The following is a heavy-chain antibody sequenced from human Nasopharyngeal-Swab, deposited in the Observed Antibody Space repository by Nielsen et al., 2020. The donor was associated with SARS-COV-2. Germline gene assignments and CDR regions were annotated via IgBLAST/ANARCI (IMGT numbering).Heavy chain of an antibody. V-gene: IGHV1-69*13. CDR2: IIPVFGTA. CDR1: GGTFSNYA. J-gene: IGHJ5*02. CDR3: ARGRDWNPPFFDH. Sequence: LVKVSCKASGGTFSNYAISWLRQAPGQGLEWMGGIIPVFGTANYAQKFQGRVTITADESTSTAYMQLNSLRSDDTAVYFCARGRDWNPPFFDHWGQGTLVTVSS. D-gene: IGHD1-1*01.